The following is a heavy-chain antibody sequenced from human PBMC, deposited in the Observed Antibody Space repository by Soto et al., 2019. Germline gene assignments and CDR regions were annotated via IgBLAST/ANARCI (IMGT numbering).Heavy chain of an antibody. CDR3: AREGYYDILTGYQYFDY. CDR2: IYYSGST. CDR1: GGSISSGGYY. V-gene: IGHV4-31*03. J-gene: IGHJ4*02. Sequence: QVQLQESGPGLVKPSQTLSLTCTVSGGSISSGGYYWSWIRQHPGKGLEWIGYIYYSGSTYYNPSLKSRVTISVDTSKNQFSLKLSSVTAADTAVYYCAREGYYDILTGYQYFDYWGQGTLVTVSS. D-gene: IGHD3-9*01.